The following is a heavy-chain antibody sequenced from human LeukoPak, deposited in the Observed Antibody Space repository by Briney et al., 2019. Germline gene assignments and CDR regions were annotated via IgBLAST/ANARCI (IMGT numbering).Heavy chain of an antibody. J-gene: IGHJ5*02. V-gene: IGHV3-48*04. D-gene: IGHD2-15*01. Sequence: PGGSLRLSCAASGFTFSSYSMNWVRQAPGKGLEWVSYISSSSSTIYYADSVKGRFTISRDNAKNSLYLQMNSLRAEDTAVYYCARVRGPLGYCSGGSCGWFDPWGQGTLVTVSS. CDR3: ARVRGPLGYCSGGSCGWFDP. CDR2: ISSSSSTI. CDR1: GFTFSSYS.